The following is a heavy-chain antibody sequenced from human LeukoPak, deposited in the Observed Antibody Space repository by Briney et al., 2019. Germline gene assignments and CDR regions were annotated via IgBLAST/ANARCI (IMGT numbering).Heavy chain of an antibody. D-gene: IGHD3-9*01. J-gene: IGHJ5*02. CDR2: ISYGGSKK. V-gene: IGHV3-30*18. CDR1: GFMFSSHG. CDR3: AKGDYYDVLTGRQNWFGP. Sequence: GGSLRLSCAASGFMFSSHGMHWVRQAPGKGLEWVAVISYGGSKKYYADSVKGRFTISRDNSKNTLYLRMNSLRVEDTAVYYCAKGDYYDVLTGRQNWFGPWGQGTLVTVSS.